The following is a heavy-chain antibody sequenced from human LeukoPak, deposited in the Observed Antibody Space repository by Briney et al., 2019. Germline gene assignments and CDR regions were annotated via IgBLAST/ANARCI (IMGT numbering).Heavy chain of an antibody. CDR2: IYYSGST. CDR3: ARTEESGYNYGYFGYYYYMDA. V-gene: IGHV4-39*07. J-gene: IGHJ6*03. CDR1: GGSISSSSYY. D-gene: IGHD5-18*01. Sequence: SSETLSLTCTVSGGSISSSSYYWGWIRQPPGKGLEWIGSIYYSGSTYYNPSLKSRVTISVDTSKNQVSLKLTSVTAADTAVYYCARTEESGYNYGYFGYYYYMDAWGKGTTVTVSS.